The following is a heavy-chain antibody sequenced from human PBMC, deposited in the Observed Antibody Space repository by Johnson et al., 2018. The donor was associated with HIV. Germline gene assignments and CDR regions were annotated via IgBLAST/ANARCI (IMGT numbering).Heavy chain of an antibody. CDR2: ISSSGSSI. CDR3: ASYCSGGSCYRRSPSDAFDI. CDR1: GFTFEDYG. V-gene: IGHV3-48*01. D-gene: IGHD2-15*01. Sequence: EVQLVESGGGVERPGGSLRLSCVGSGFTFEDYGMSWVRQVPGKGLEWVSYISSSGSSIYYADSVKGRFPISRANSKNTLYLQMNSLRAEDTAVYYCASYCSGGSCYRRSPSDAFDIWGQGTMVTVSS. J-gene: IGHJ3*02.